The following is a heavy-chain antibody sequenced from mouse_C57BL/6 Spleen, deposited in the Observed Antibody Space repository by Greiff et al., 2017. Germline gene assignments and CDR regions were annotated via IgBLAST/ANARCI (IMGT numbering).Heavy chain of an antibody. V-gene: IGHV1-69*01. CDR3: ARYNYGSSYGWFDY. CDR1: GYTFTSYW. J-gene: IGHJ2*01. D-gene: IGHD1-1*01. CDR2: IGPSDSYT. Sequence: QVQLQQPGAELVMPGASVKLSCKASGYTFTSYWMHWVKQRPGQGLEWIGEIGPSDSYTNYNQKFKGKSTLTVDKSSSTAYMQLSSLTSEDSAVYYCARYNYGSSYGWFDYWGQGTTLTVSS.